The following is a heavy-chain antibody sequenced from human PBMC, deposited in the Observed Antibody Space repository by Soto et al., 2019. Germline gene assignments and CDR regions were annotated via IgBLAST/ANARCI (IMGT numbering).Heavy chain of an antibody. Sequence: QVQLVESGGGLVKPGGSLRLSCAASGFTFSDYYMSWIRQAPGKGLEWVSYISSSSSYTNYADSVKGRFTISRDNAKNSLYLQMNGLRAEDTAVYYCARGIKRWLAPGYWGQGTLVTVSS. CDR2: ISSSSSYT. V-gene: IGHV3-11*06. CDR1: GFTFSDYY. J-gene: IGHJ4*02. D-gene: IGHD6-19*01. CDR3: ARGIKRWLAPGY.